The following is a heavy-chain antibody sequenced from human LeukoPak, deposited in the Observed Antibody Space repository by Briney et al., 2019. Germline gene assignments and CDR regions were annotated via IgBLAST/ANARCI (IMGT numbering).Heavy chain of an antibody. Sequence: GGSLRLSCAASGFTFSSYGMHWVRQAPGKGLEWVAVISYDGSNKYYADSVKGRFTISRDNSKNTLYLQMSSLRAEDTAVYYCAKSGGYCTNGVCYTPYFDYWGQGTLVTVSS. J-gene: IGHJ4*02. V-gene: IGHV3-30*18. CDR1: GFTFSSYG. CDR2: ISYDGSNK. D-gene: IGHD2-8*01. CDR3: AKSGGYCTNGVCYTPYFDY.